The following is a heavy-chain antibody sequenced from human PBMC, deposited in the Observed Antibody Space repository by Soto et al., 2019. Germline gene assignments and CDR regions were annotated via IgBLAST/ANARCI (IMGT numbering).Heavy chain of an antibody. D-gene: IGHD6-19*01. Sequence: QITLKESGPTLVKPTQTLTLTCTFSGFSLSSTRMAVGWIRQPPGKALEWLALIYLDEDKRYSPFLKSRLTITKDTSKNQVILTMSNIDPVDTARYYCAHIVVAGLWYYFDYWGQGTLVTVSS. CDR2: IYLDEDK. CDR3: AHIVVAGLWYYFDY. J-gene: IGHJ4*02. V-gene: IGHV2-5*02. CDR1: GFSLSSTRMA.